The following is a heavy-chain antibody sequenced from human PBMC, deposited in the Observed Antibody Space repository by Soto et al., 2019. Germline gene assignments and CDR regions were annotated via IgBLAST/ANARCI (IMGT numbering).Heavy chain of an antibody. CDR2: IGSTSDYI. J-gene: IGHJ4*02. CDR3: MRDAVAATESMGY. D-gene: IGHD6-13*01. V-gene: IGHV3-21*01. CDR1: GFTFSTHS. Sequence: EVQLVESGGGLVKPGGSLRLSCAASGFTFSTHSMNWVRQAPGKGLEWVSSIGSTSDYIYYADSVKDRFTISRENAKNSLFLQMDSLRAEDTAVYYCMRDAVAATESMGYWGQGTLVTVSS.